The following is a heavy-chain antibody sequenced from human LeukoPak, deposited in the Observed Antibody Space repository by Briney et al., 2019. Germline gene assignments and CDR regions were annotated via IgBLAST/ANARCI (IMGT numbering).Heavy chain of an antibody. D-gene: IGHD3-10*01. CDR3: ATWRDYYGSGSQFDY. V-gene: IGHV1-24*01. Sequence: GASVKVSCKVSGYTLTELSMHRVRQAPGKGLEWMGGFDPEDGETIYAQKFQGRVTMTEDTSTDTAYMELSSLRSEDTAVYYCATWRDYYGSGSQFDYWGQGTLVTVSS. J-gene: IGHJ4*02. CDR1: GYTLTELS. CDR2: FDPEDGET.